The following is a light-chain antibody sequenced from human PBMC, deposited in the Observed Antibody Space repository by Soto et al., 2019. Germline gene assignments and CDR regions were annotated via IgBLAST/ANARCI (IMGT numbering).Light chain of an antibody. V-gene: IGKV1-9*01. CDR2: AAS. CDR1: QGISN. Sequence: DIHFTQSPSFLSASVGDRVTITCRASQGISNFLIYAASTLQTGVPSRFSGSGSGTEFTLTISSLQPEDFATYHCQQLTSYPRSTFGQGTRLEIK. CDR3: QQLTSYPRST. J-gene: IGKJ5*01.